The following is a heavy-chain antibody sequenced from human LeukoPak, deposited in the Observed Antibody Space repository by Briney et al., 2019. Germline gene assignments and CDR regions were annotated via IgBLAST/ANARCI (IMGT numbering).Heavy chain of an antibody. V-gene: IGHV3-48*03. CDR2: ISSSGSTI. D-gene: IGHD3-10*01. CDR3: ARDHGSGSFSIDY. CDR1: GFTFSSYE. Sequence: GGSLRLSCAASGFTFSSYEMNWARQAPGKGLEWVSYISSSGSTIYYADSVKGRFTISRDNAKNSLYLQMNSLRAEDTAVYYCARDHGSGSFSIDYWGQGTLVTVSS. J-gene: IGHJ4*02.